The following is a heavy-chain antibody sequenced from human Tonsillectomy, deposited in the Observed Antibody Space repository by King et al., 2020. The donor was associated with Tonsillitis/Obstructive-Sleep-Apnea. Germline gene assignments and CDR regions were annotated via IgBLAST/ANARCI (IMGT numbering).Heavy chain of an antibody. D-gene: IGHD3-9*01. Sequence: VQLVESGGGLVKPGGSLRLSCAASGFTFISYSMNWVRQAPGKGLEWVSSISSSSTYIYYADSVKGRFTISRDNAKNSLYLQMNSLRAEDTAVYYCARDGYDILTGYYKFDYWGQGTLVTVSS. J-gene: IGHJ4*02. V-gene: IGHV3-21*01. CDR3: ARDGYDILTGYYKFDY. CDR2: ISSSSTYI. CDR1: GFTFISYS.